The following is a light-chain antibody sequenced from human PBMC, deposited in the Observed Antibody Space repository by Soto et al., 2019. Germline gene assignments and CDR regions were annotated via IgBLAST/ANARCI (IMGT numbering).Light chain of an antibody. CDR2: GAS. CDR1: QSVSNS. Sequence: IVLTQSPATLSLSPGKRVTLSCRASQSVSNSLAWYQQKPGQAPRLLIYGASNRATGIPDRFSGSGSGTDFTLTISRLEPEDFAVYYCQQYGSSGTFGQGTKVDI. J-gene: IGKJ1*01. V-gene: IGKV3-20*01. CDR3: QQYGSSGT.